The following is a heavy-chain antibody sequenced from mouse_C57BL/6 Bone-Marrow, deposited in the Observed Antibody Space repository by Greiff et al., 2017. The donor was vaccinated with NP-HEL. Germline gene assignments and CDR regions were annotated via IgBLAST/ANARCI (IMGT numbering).Heavy chain of an antibody. CDR3: AREGVYYDYFAY. D-gene: IGHD2-4*01. V-gene: IGHV6-6*01. Sequence: EVKVEESGGGLVQPGGSMKLSCAASGFTFSDAWMDWVRQSPEKGLEWVAEIRNKANNHATYYAESVKGRFTISRDDSKSIVYLQMNSLRAEYTGIYYCAREGVYYDYFAYWGQGTLVTVSA. CDR2: IRNKANNHAT. J-gene: IGHJ3*01. CDR1: GFTFSDAW.